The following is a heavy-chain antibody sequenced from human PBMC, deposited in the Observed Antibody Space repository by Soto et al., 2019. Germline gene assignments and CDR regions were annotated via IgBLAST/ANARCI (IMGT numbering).Heavy chain of an antibody. Sequence: QVHLVQSGAEVKKPGASVKVSCKGSGYAFTTYGITWVRQAPGQGLEWMGWISAHNGNTNYAQKLQGRVTVTRDTSTNTAYMELRSLRSDDTAVYYCARGRYGEYWGQGALVTVSS. CDR2: ISAHNGNT. D-gene: IGHD3-10*01. CDR3: ARGRYGEY. CDR1: GYAFTTYG. V-gene: IGHV1-18*01. J-gene: IGHJ4*02.